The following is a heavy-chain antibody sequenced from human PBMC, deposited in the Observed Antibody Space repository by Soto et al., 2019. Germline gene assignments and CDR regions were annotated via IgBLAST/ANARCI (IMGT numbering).Heavy chain of an antibody. CDR2: ISAYNGNT. D-gene: IGHD1-1*01. CDR1: GYTFTSYY. J-gene: IGHJ4*02. CDR3: ASGSNDIDS. V-gene: IGHV1-18*04. Sequence: ASVKVSCKASGYTFTSYYMHWVRQAPGQGLEWMGWISAYNGNTNYAQKLQGRVTMTTDTSTSTAYMELRSLRSDDTAMYYCASGSNDIDSWGQGTLVPVSS.